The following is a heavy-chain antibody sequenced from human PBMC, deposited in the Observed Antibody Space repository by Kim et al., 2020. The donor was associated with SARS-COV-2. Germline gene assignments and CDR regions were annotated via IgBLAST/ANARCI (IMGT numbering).Heavy chain of an antibody. Sequence: SETLSLTCAVYGGSFSGYYWSWIRQPPGKGLEWIGEINHSGSTNYNPSLKSRVTISVDTSKNQFSLKLSSVTAADTAVYYCARVPFGYCSGGSCYRRRFDYWGQGTLVTVSS. CDR1: GGSFSGYY. V-gene: IGHV4-34*01. J-gene: IGHJ4*02. D-gene: IGHD2-15*01. CDR2: INHSGST. CDR3: ARVPFGYCSGGSCYRRRFDY.